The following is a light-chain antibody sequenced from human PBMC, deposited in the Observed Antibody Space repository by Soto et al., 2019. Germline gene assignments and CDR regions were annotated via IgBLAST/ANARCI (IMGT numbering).Light chain of an antibody. CDR1: SSNIGNNY. V-gene: IGLV1-51*02. Sequence: QSVLTQPPSMSAAPGHKVTISCSGSSSNIGNNYVSWYQQLPGTAPKLLIYENNRRPSGIPDRFSGSKSGTSATLGITGLQTGDEADYFCGTWDSSLSAVFGTGTKVTVL. CDR3: GTWDSSLSAV. J-gene: IGLJ1*01. CDR2: ENN.